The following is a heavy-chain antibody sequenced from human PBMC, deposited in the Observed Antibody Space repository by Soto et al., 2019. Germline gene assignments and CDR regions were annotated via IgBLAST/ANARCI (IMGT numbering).Heavy chain of an antibody. V-gene: IGHV4-31*03. CDR2: IYYSGST. CDR1: GGSISSGGYY. J-gene: IGHJ6*02. Sequence: KPSETLSLTCTVSGGSISSGGYYWSWIRQHPGKGLEWIGYIYYSGSTYYNPSLKSRVTISVDTSKNQFSLKLSSVTAADTAVYYCARDRDYYDSKYYYGMDVWGQGTTVTAP. CDR3: ARDRDYYDSKYYYGMDV. D-gene: IGHD3-22*01.